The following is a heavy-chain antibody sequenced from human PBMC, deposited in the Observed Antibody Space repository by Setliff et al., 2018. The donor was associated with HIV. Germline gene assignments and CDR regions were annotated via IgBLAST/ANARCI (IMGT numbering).Heavy chain of an antibody. J-gene: IGHJ4*02. Sequence: GGSLRLSCAASEISLSSYAVNWVRQAPGEGLEWVAIIFHDGSNKYYADSVKGRSTISRDNSKNTLNLQMNSLRAEDTAVYYCASGYSSSSPRRDYWGQGTLVTVSS. CDR2: IFHDGSNK. CDR1: EISLSSYA. D-gene: IGHD6-6*01. CDR3: ASGYSSSSPRRDY. V-gene: IGHV3-33*08.